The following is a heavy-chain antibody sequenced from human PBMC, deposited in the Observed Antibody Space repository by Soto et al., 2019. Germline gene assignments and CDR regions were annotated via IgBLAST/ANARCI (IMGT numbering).Heavy chain of an antibody. D-gene: IGHD5-12*01. CDR3: ARARLRAVYAFDI. Sequence: SETLSLTCTVSRGCVSSVAYYCTWIRQRPGKGLEWIGYIYCSGSTYYSPSLKSRLSISLDTSKNQFSLRLSSVTAADTAMYCCARARLRAVYAFDIWGQGTMVT. CDR2: IYCSGST. CDR1: RGCVSSVAYY. V-gene: IGHV4-31*03. J-gene: IGHJ3*02.